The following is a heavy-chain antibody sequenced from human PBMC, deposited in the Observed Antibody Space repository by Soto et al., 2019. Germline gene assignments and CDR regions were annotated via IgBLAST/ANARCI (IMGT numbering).Heavy chain of an antibody. CDR1: GLTFSNYG. D-gene: IGHD1-26*01. Sequence: PGGSLRLSCAASGLTFSNYGMHWVRQAPGKGLEWVAVISYDGSNKYYADSVKGRFTISRDNSKNTLYLQMNSLRAEDTAVYYCAKDLRGNYPYYFDYWGQGTLVTVSS. CDR3: AKDLRGNYPYYFDY. CDR2: ISYDGSNK. J-gene: IGHJ4*02. V-gene: IGHV3-30*18.